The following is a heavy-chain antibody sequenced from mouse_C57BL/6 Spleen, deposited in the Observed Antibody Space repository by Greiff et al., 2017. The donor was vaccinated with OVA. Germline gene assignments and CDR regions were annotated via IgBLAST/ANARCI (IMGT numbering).Heavy chain of an antibody. V-gene: IGHV2-6*03. J-gene: IGHJ3*01. CDR1: GFSLNSYG. CDR2: IWSDGST. CDR3: ARTLDSSGYVSFAY. Sequence: VKLMESGPGLVAPSQSLSITCTVSGFSLNSYGVHWVRQPPGKGLEWLVVIWSDGSTTYNSALKSRLSISKDNSKSQVFLKMNSLQTDDTAMYYCARTLDSSGYVSFAYWGQGTLVTVSA. D-gene: IGHD3-2*02.